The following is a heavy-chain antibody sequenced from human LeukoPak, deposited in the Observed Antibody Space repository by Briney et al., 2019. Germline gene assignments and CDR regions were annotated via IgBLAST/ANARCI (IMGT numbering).Heavy chain of an antibody. V-gene: IGHV1-8*01. D-gene: IGHD4-11*01. CDR1: GYTFTSYD. Sequence: ASVKVSCKASGYTFTSYDINWVRQATGQGLEWMGWMNPYSGNAGYSQKFQGRATMTRDTSVNTAYMEVSSLRSEDTAVYYCARAWMTTHALNYWGQGTLVTVSS. J-gene: IGHJ4*02. CDR3: ARAWMTTHALNY. CDR2: MNPYSGNA.